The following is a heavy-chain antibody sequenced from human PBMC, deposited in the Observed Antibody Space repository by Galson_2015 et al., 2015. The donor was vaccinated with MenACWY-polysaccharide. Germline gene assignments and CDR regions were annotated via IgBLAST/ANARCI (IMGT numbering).Heavy chain of an antibody. J-gene: IGHJ4*02. D-gene: IGHD1-1*01. CDR3: ARDTPGIEDFDY. CDR2: IDTSGTST. Sequence: SLRLSCAVSGFTFRSHDMNWVRQAPGKGLEWVSYIDTSGTSTKYADSVKGRFIMSRDNAKNSLYLQMNSLRLEDTAVYYCARDTPGIEDFDYWGQGILVPVSS. CDR1: GFTFRSHD. V-gene: IGHV3-48*03.